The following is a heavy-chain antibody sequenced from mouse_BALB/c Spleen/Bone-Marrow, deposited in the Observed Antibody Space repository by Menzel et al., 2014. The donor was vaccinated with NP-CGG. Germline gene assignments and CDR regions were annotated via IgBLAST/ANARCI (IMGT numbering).Heavy chain of an antibody. J-gene: IGHJ2*01. CDR2: MSYSGST. V-gene: IGHV3-2*02. Sequence: EVKLMESGPGLVKPSQSLSLTCTVTGFSITSDYACNWIRQFPGNKLEWMGYMSYSGSTNYNPSLKSRISFTRDTSQNQFFLQLNSVTTEDTATYYCARGRPYYFDYWGQGATLTVSS. CDR3: ARGRPYYFDY. CDR1: GFSITSDYA.